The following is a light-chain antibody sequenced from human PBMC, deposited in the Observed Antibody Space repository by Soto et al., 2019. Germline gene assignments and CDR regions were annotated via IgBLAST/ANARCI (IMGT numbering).Light chain of an antibody. J-gene: IGKJ5*01. Sequence: EVVMTQSPATLSVSPGERATLSCRASQTVSRNLAWYQQRPGQAPRLLIYGASSRATGIPVRFSGSGSGTEFTLTISSLQSEDFAVYYCQQYNNWPLTFGQGTRLENK. CDR3: QQYNNWPLT. V-gene: IGKV3-15*01. CDR2: GAS. CDR1: QTVSRN.